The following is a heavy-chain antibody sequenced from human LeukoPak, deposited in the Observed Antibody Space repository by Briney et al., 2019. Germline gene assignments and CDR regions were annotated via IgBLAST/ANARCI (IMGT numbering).Heavy chain of an antibody. CDR3: AKAHYDFWSGYYY. J-gene: IGHJ4*02. CDR1: GFTFSSYA. V-gene: IGHV3-23*01. Sequence: GGSLRLSCAASGFTFSSYAMSWVRQAPGKGLEWVSAISGSGGSTYYADSVKGRFTISRDNSKNTLYPQMNSLRAEDTAVYYCAKAHYDFWSGYYYWGQGTLVTVSS. D-gene: IGHD3-3*01. CDR2: ISGSGGST.